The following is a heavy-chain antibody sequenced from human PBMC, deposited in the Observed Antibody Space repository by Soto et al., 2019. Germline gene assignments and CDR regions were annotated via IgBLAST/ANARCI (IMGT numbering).Heavy chain of an antibody. Sequence: GGSLRLSCAASGFTFSSYSMNWVRQAPGKGLEWVSSISSSSSYIYYADSVKGRFTISRDNAKNSLYLQMNSLRAEDTAVYYCARDRRRYCSGGSCSPFDYWGQGTLVTVSS. CDR2: ISSSSSYI. V-gene: IGHV3-21*01. CDR3: ARDRRRYCSGGSCSPFDY. D-gene: IGHD2-15*01. CDR1: GFTFSSYS. J-gene: IGHJ4*02.